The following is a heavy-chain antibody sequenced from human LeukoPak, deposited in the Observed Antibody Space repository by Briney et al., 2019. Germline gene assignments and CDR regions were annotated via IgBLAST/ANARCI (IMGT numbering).Heavy chain of an antibody. Sequence: ASVKVSCKASGYTFTGYYTHWVRQAPGQGLEWMGWINPNSGGTNYAQKFQGRVTMTRDTSISTAYMELSRLRSDDTAVYYCARDERYCSGGSCYSNWFDPWGQGTLVTVSS. CDR3: ARDERYCSGGSCYSNWFDP. CDR1: GYTFTGYY. D-gene: IGHD2-15*01. CDR2: INPNSGGT. J-gene: IGHJ5*02. V-gene: IGHV1-2*02.